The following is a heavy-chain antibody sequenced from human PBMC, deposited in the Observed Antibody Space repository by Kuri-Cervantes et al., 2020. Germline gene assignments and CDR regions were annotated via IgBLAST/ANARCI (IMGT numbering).Heavy chain of an antibody. CDR1: GYTFTGYY. D-gene: IGHD2-2*02. V-gene: IGHV1-18*04. J-gene: IGHJ5*01. Sequence: ASVKVSCKASGYTFTGYYMHWVRQAPGQGLEWMGWISAYNGNTHYAQHLQGRVTMTADTFTSTAYLELRTLTSDDTAVYYCARVIRYCSSPSCYTFDSWGQGTLVTVSS. CDR2: ISAYNGNT. CDR3: ARVIRYCSSPSCYTFDS.